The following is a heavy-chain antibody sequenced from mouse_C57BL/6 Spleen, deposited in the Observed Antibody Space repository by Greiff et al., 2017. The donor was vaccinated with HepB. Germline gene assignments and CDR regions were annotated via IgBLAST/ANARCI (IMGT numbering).Heavy chain of an antibody. CDR1: GFTFSDAW. Sequence: EVKLVESGGGLVQPGGSMKLSCAASGFTFSDAWMDWVRQSPEKGLEWVAEIRNKANNHATYYAESVKGRFTISRDDSKSSVYLQMNSLRAEDTGIYYCTRPYYYGSRYWFAYWGQGTLVTVSA. CDR2: IRNKANNHAT. J-gene: IGHJ3*01. V-gene: IGHV6-6*01. CDR3: TRPYYYGSRYWFAY. D-gene: IGHD1-1*01.